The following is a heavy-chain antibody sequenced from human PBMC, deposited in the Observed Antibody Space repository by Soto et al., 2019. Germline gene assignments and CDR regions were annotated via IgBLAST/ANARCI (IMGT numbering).Heavy chain of an antibody. Sequence: SETLSLTCTVSGGSISSYYWSWVRQPPGKGLEWIGYIYYSGSTNYNPSLKSRVTISVDTSKNQFSLKLSSVTAADTAVYYCARLYSNSWFDPWGQGTLVTVSS. CDR3: ARLYSNSWFDP. J-gene: IGHJ5*02. D-gene: IGHD4-4*01. CDR1: GGSISSYY. V-gene: IGHV4-59*01. CDR2: IYYSGST.